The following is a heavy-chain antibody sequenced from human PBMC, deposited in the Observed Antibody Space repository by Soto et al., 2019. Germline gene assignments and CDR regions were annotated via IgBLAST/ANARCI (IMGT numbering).Heavy chain of an antibody. CDR1: GFTFSSHA. D-gene: IGHD6-13*01. CDR3: AKVSSSWYAGFFDL. J-gene: IGHJ4*02. V-gene: IGHV3-23*01. CDR2: LSDSGDSI. Sequence: GGSLRLSCTASGFTFSSHAMTWVRQAPGKGLEWVSGLSDSGDSIYYADSVKGRFTIYRDNSMNTLYLQMNALRVEDTAVYYCAKVSSSWYAGFFDLWGQGTLVTDSS.